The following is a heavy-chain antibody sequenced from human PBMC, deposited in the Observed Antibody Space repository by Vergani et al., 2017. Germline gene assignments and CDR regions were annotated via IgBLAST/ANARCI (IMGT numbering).Heavy chain of an antibody. D-gene: IGHD3-10*01. Sequence: QVQLQQWGAGLLKPSETLSLTCAVYGGSFSGYYWSWIRQPPGKGLEWIGEINHSGSTNYNPSLKSRVTISVDTSKNQFSLKLSSVTAADTAVYYCARDYYGSGTVDYWGQGTLVTVSS. CDR1: GGSFSGYY. CDR3: ARDYYGSGTVDY. V-gene: IGHV4-34*01. CDR2: INHSGST. J-gene: IGHJ4*02.